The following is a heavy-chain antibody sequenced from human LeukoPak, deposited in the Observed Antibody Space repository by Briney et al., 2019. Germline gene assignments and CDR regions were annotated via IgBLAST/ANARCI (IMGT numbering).Heavy chain of an antibody. Sequence: ASVKVSCKASGYTFTSYGISWVRQAPGQGLEWMGWISAYNGNTNYAQKLQGRVTMTTDTSTSTAYMELRSLRSDDTAVYYCARGVLLWLGESNDAFDIWGQGTMVTVSS. CDR3: ARGVLLWLGESNDAFDI. D-gene: IGHD3-10*01. J-gene: IGHJ3*02. V-gene: IGHV1-18*01. CDR2: ISAYNGNT. CDR1: GYTFTSYG.